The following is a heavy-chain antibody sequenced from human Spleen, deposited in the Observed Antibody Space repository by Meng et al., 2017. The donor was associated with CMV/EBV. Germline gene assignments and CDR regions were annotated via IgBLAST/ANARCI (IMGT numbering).Heavy chain of an antibody. CDR2: IYYSGST. V-gene: IGHV4-31*02. CDR1: GGSISSSSYY. Sequence: SCTVSGGSISSSSYYWGWIRQHPGKGLEWIGYIYYSGSTYYNPSLKSRVTISVDTSKNQFSLKLSSVTAADTAVYYCAREGRYCSSTSCSYDAFDIWGQGTMVTVSS. CDR3: AREGRYCSSTSCSYDAFDI. J-gene: IGHJ3*02. D-gene: IGHD2-2*01.